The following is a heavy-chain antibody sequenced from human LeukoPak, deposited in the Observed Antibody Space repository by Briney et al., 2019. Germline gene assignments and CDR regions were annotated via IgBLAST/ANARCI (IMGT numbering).Heavy chain of an antibody. CDR3: ARGSPYYYGSGGGDY. CDR2: INPNSGGT. V-gene: IGHV1-2*02. J-gene: IGHJ4*02. D-gene: IGHD3-10*01. Sequence: ASVKVSCKASGYTFTGYYMHWVRQAPGQGLEWMGWINPNSGGTNYAQKFQGRVTMTRNTSISTAYMELSSLRSEDTAVYYCARGSPYYYGSGGGDYWGQGTLVTVSS. CDR1: GYTFTGYY.